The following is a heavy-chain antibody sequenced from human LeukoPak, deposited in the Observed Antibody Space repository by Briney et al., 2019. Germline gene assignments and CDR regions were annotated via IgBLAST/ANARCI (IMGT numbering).Heavy chain of an antibody. J-gene: IGHJ6*03. CDR2: IYYSGST. V-gene: IGHV4-59*12. Sequence: PSETLSLTCTVSGGSISSYYWSWIRQPPGKGLEWIGYIYYSGSTNYNPSLKSRVTISVDTSKNQFSLKLSSVTAADTAVYYCARDISEGYYYYMDVWGKGTTVTVSS. CDR1: GGSISSYY. CDR3: ARDISEGYYYYMDV.